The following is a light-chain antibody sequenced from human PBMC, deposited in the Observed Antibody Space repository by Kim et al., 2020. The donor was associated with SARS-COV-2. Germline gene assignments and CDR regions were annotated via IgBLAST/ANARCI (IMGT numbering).Light chain of an antibody. J-gene: IGLJ2*01. V-gene: IGLV3-21*04. CDR2: YDS. Sequence: PGKTARITCGGSSIGSKSVHWYQQKPGQAPVLVIYYDSDRPSGIPERFSGSNSGNTATLTINRVEAGDEADYYCQVWDSSSDHRVVFGGGTKLTVL. CDR3: QVWDSSSDHRVV. CDR1: SIGSKS.